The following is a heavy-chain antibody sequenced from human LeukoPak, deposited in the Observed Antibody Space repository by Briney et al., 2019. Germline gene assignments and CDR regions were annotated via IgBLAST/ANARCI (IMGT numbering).Heavy chain of an antibody. CDR3: ARLETTGTTRGDY. Sequence: SVKVSCKASGGTFSSYAISWLRQAPGQGLEWMGRIIPILGIANYAQKFQGRVTITADKSTSTAYMELSSLRSEDTAVYYCARLETTGTTRGDYWGQGTLVTVSS. D-gene: IGHD1-1*01. V-gene: IGHV1-69*04. J-gene: IGHJ4*02. CDR1: GGTFSSYA. CDR2: IIPILGIA.